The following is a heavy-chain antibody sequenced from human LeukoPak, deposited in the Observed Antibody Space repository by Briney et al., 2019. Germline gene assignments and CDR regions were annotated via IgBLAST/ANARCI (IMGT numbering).Heavy chain of an antibody. Sequence: SETLSLTCTVSGGSISSYYWSWIGQPAGKGLEWIGYIYYSGSTNYNPSLKSRVTISVDTSKNQFSLKLSSVTAADTAVYYCARRCGGDWCAFDIWGQGTMVTVSS. CDR3: ARRCGGDWCAFDI. CDR1: GGSISSYY. J-gene: IGHJ3*02. V-gene: IGHV4-59*08. D-gene: IGHD2-21*02. CDR2: IYYSGST.